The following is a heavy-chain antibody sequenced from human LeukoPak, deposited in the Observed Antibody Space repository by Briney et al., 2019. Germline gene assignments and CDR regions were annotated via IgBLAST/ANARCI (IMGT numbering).Heavy chain of an antibody. J-gene: IGHJ4*02. V-gene: IGHV3-11*06. Sequence: PGGSLRLSCAASGFTFSDYYMTWIRQAPGKGLEWLSYISGSGSYTNYADSVKGRFTTSRDNAKSPLYLQMNSLRAEDTAVYYCARVGSIAAAGTPDYWGQGTLVTVSS. D-gene: IGHD6-13*01. CDR3: ARVGSIAAAGTPDY. CDR1: GFTFSDYY. CDR2: ISGSGSYT.